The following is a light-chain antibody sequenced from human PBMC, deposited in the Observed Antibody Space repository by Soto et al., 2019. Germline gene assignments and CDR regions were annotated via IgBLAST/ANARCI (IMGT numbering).Light chain of an antibody. CDR3: QQSYSTSPHT. V-gene: IGKV1-39*01. J-gene: IGKJ2*01. CDR1: QSISSY. Sequence: DLQMTQSPSSLSASVGDRVTITCRASQSISSYLNWYQQKPRKAPKLLIYAASSLQSGVPSRFSGSRSATDFTPTISSLQPEDFATYYCQQSYSTSPHTFGQGTKLEIK. CDR2: AAS.